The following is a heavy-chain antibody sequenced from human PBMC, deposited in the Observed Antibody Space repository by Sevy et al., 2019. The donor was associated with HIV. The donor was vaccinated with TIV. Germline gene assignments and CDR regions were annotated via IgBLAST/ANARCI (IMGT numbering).Heavy chain of an antibody. Sequence: GGSLRLSCVVSGISFTTSGMYWVRQAPGKGLEWVAVISYHGRDKFYAESVKGRSTISRDNSKNMLYLQMNSLRAEDTAVYYCAKDFTGYNGMDVWGQGTKVTVSS. CDR2: ISYHGRDK. V-gene: IGHV3-30*18. D-gene: IGHD3-9*01. CDR1: GISFTTSG. J-gene: IGHJ6*02. CDR3: AKDFTGYNGMDV.